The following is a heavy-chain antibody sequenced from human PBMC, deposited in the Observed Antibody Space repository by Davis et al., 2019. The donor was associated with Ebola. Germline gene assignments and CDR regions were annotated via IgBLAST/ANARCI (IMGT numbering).Heavy chain of an antibody. D-gene: IGHD3-3*01. Sequence: KVSCKGSGFSFTNYWIGWVRHMPGKGLEWMGIIYPGDSDTRYSPSFQGQVTISADKSISTAYLQWSSLKASDTAMYYCARTISNYRYYYMDVWGKGTTVTVSS. V-gene: IGHV5-51*01. CDR1: GFSFTNYW. J-gene: IGHJ6*03. CDR3: ARTISNYRYYYMDV. CDR2: IYPGDSDT.